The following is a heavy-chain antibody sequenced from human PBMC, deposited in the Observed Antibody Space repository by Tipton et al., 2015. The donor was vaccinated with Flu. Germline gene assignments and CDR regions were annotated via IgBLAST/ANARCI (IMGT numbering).Heavy chain of an antibody. Sequence: QSGAEVKKPGSSVKVSCKASGGTFSSYAISWVRQAPGQGLEWMGGIIPIFGTANYAQKFQGRVTITADESTSTAYMELSSLRSEDTAVYYCARDWARGAEGRYYYMDVWGKGTTVTVSS. CDR2: IIPIFGTA. J-gene: IGHJ6*03. D-gene: IGHD3-10*01. CDR1: GGTFSSYA. CDR3: ARDWARGAEGRYYYMDV. V-gene: IGHV1-69*01.